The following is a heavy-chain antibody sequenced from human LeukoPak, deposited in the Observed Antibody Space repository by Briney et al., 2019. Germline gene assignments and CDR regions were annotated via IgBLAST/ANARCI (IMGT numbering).Heavy chain of an antibody. CDR1: GYTFTGYY. D-gene: IGHD5-18*01. J-gene: IGHJ4*02. Sequence: GASVKVSCKASGYTFTGYYMQWVRQAPGQGLEWMGRINPNSGGTNYAQKFQGRVTMTRDTSISTAYMELSRLRSDDTAVYYCARDLSGYSYGYVYWGQGTLVTVSS. CDR2: INPNSGGT. V-gene: IGHV1-2*06. CDR3: ARDLSGYSYGYVY.